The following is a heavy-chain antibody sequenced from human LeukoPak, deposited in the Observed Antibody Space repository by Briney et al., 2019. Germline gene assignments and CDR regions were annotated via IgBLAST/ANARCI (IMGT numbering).Heavy chain of an antibody. Sequence: GGSLRLSCEASGFFFSGSSMNWVRQAPGQGLEWVSSITDDGASTYYADSVKGRSTIPRDNSKNTLLLFMDSLRIDDTGLYFCTREGGVGAADAGFWGQGTLVAVSS. J-gene: IGHJ4*02. CDR2: ITDDGAST. CDR3: TREGGVGAADAGF. D-gene: IGHD1-26*01. V-gene: IGHV3-21*06. CDR1: GFFFSGSS.